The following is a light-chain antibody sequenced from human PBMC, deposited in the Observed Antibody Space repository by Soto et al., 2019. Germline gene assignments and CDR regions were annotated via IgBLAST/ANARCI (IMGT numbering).Light chain of an antibody. CDR1: QSVSSY. V-gene: IGKV3-11*01. Sequence: EIVLTQSPSTLSLSPGERATISCRASQSVSSYLAWYQQKPGQAPRLLIYDASSRATGIPARFSGSGSGIDFTLTISSLEPEDFAVYYCQQRGTFGQGTKLEIK. J-gene: IGKJ2*01. CDR2: DAS. CDR3: QQRGT.